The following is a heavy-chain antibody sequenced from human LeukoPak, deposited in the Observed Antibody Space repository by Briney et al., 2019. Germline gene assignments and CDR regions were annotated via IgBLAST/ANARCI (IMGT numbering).Heavy chain of an antibody. CDR1: GYTFTSYD. CDR3: ARTSKGSGSYSDAFDI. D-gene: IGHD3-10*01. V-gene: IGHV1-8*01. Sequence: ASVKVSCKASGYTFTSYDINWVRQATGQGLEWRGWMNPNSGNTGYAQKFQGRVTMTRNTSISTAYMELSSLRSEDTAVYYCARTSKGSGSYSDAFDIWGQGTMVTVSS. J-gene: IGHJ3*02. CDR2: MNPNSGNT.